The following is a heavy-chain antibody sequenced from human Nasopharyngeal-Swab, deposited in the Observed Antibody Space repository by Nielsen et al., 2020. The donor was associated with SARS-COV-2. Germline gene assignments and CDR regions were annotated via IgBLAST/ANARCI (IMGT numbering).Heavy chain of an antibody. Sequence: GESLKISCAASGFTFSSYAMHWVRQAPGKGLEWVAVISYDGSNKYYADSVKGRLTISRDNSKNTLYLQMNSLRAEDTAVYYCARDPHTSPYYYYYMDVWGKGTTVTVSS. CDR2: ISYDGSNK. CDR3: ARDPHTSPYYYYYMDV. CDR1: GFTFSSYA. V-gene: IGHV3-30-3*01. J-gene: IGHJ6*03. D-gene: IGHD2-2*01.